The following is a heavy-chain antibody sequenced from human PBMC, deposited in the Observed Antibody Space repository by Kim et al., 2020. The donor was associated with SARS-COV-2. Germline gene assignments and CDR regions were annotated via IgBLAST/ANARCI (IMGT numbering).Heavy chain of an antibody. CDR2: INTNTGNP. CDR3: ARGWVRTRYCGGDCLPDY. V-gene: IGHV7-4-1*02. CDR1: GYTFTSYA. J-gene: IGHJ4*02. Sequence: ASVKVSCKASGYTFTSYAMNWVRQAPGQGLEWMGWINTNTGNPTYAQGFTGRFVFSLDTSVSTAYLQISSLKAEDTAVYYCARGWVRTRYCGGDCLPDYWGQGTLVTVSS. D-gene: IGHD2-21*01.